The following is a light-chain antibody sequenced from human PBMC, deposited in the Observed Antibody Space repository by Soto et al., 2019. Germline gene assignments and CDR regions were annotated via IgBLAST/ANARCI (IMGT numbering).Light chain of an antibody. CDR1: QSVSTY. Sequence: EIVLTQSPSTLSSSLGDRATLTCRASQSVSTYIAWYQQKPGQAPRRLIYAFSNRGSGVPARFSGSGSGKDFTLTISSLEPADFAVYYCQQRSNWPLTFGEGTKVDI. V-gene: IGKV3-11*01. CDR3: QQRSNWPLT. CDR2: AFS. J-gene: IGKJ4*01.